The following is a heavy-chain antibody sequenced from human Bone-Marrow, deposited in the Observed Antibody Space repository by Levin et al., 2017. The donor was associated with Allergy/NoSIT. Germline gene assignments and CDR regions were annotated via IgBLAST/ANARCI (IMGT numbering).Heavy chain of an antibody. V-gene: IGHV3-11*01. CDR3: VREKAVNSGYGYCYYYGMDV. CDR1: GFKSSDYY. D-gene: IGHD5-12*01. J-gene: IGHJ6*02. CDR2: VSGIGSIY. Sequence: GGSLRLSCVTSGFKSSDYYLSWVRQAPGKGLEWISYVSGIGSIYYDADSVKGRFSISRDNSKNSVYLQMNDLRPEDTAVYYCVREKAVNSGYGYCYYYGMDVWGQGTTVTVSS.